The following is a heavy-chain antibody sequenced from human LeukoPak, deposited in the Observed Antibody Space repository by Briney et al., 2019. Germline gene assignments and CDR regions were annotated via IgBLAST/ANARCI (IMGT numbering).Heavy chain of an antibody. CDR1: GYTLTKLM. V-gene: IGHV1-24*01. D-gene: IGHD5-12*01. Sequence: GTSVNVSCKVSGYTLTKLMMHRVRQPPGKGHERMGRFDPEDGETIYAQKFQGRVTMTEDTSTDTPYMELSSLRSEDTAVYYCATEGLYSDYDPYYWGQGTLVTVSS. CDR3: ATEGLYSDYDPYY. J-gene: IGHJ4*02. CDR2: FDPEDGET.